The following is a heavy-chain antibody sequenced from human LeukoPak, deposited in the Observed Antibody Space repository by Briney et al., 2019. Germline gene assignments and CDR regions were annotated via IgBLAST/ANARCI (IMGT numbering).Heavy chain of an antibody. CDR2: IWYDGNNK. J-gene: IGHJ4*02. CDR1: GFTFSSYG. CDR3: ARESSSSLTLHH. D-gene: IGHD6-6*01. Sequence: GGSLRLSCAASGFTFSSYGMHWVRQAPGKGLEWVAVIWYDGNNKYYADSVKGRFTISRDSSKNTVYVQMNSLRAEDTAVYYCARESSSSLTLHHWGQGTLVTVSS. V-gene: IGHV3-33*01.